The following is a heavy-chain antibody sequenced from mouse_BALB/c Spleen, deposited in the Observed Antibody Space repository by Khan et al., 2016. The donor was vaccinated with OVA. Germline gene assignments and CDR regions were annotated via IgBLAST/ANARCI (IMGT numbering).Heavy chain of an antibody. CDR1: GYTFINYW. CDR3: ARRGLRWDFDY. J-gene: IGHJ2*01. CDR2: INPSSGDT. Sequence: QVQLQQSGAELAKPGASVKMSCKASGYTFINYWILWVKQRPGQGLEWIGDINPSSGDTENNQNFKDQATLTADKSSRTSYMQLSSLTSEDSAVYDCARRGLRWDFDYWGQGTTLTVSS. V-gene: IGHV1-7*01. D-gene: IGHD1-1*02.